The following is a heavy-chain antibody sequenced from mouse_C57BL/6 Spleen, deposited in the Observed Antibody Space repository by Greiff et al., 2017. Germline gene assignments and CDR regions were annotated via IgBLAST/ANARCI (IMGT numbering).Heavy chain of an antibody. CDR1: GYAFSSYW. CDR2: IYPGDGDT. J-gene: IGHJ1*03. Sequence: VKLQESGAELVKPGASVKISCKASGYAFSSYWMNWVKQRPGKGLEWIGQIYPGDGDTNYNGKFKGKATLTADKSSSTAYMQLSSLTSEDSAVYFCARNPYYGSSYGYFDVWGTGTTVTVSS. V-gene: IGHV1-80*01. CDR3: ARNPYYGSSYGYFDV. D-gene: IGHD1-1*01.